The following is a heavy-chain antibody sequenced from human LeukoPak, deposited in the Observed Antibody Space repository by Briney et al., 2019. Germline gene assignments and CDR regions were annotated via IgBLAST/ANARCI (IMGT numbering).Heavy chain of an antibody. Sequence: PGGSLRLSCAASGFTFSSYAMSWVRQAPGKGLEWVSGISGSGGSTYYADSVKGRFTISRDNSKNTLFLQMNSLRAEDTAVYYCATNSGYDYFPRLYGMDVWGQGTTVTVSS. D-gene: IGHD5-12*01. J-gene: IGHJ6*02. CDR3: ATNSGYDYFPRLYGMDV. CDR1: GFTFSSYA. CDR2: ISGSGGST. V-gene: IGHV3-23*01.